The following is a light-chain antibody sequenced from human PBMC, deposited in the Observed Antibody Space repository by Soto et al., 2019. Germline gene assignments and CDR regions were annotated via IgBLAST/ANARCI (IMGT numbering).Light chain of an antibody. CDR2: LVS. V-gene: IGKV1-39*01. J-gene: IGKJ1*01. CDR1: QRVTEY. Sequence: IQLTQSPSSLSASVGDRVTITCRASQRVTEYLNWYQEKPGRAPKLLIYLVSSLQSGVPSRFSGGGSETEFTLTISSLQPEDFATYYCQQTYGFPWTFGHGTKVGVK. CDR3: QQTYGFPWT.